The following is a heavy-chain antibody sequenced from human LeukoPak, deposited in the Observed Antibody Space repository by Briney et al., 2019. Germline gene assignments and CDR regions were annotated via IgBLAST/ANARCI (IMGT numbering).Heavy chain of an antibody. D-gene: IGHD3-22*01. J-gene: IGHJ4*02. CDR3: ARRSRITMIGVVMTGQKSHHFDY. V-gene: IGHV4-34*01. CDR1: GGSFSGYY. CDR2: INHNGST. Sequence: SETLSLTFAVDGGSFSGYYWSWLRQPPGKGLEGVGEINHNGSTNYNPSLKSRLTISVDTSKNQFSLKLGSVTAADTAVYYCARRSRITMIGVVMTGQKSHHFDYWGQGTLVTVSS.